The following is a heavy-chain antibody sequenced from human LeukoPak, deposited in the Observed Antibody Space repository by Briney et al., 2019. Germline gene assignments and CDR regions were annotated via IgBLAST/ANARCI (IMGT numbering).Heavy chain of an antibody. CDR3: AREFTLYGDWGYFDY. CDR1: GGSISSYY. CDR2: IYYSGST. V-gene: IGHV4-59*01. D-gene: IGHD4-17*01. J-gene: IGHJ4*02. Sequence: KPSETLSLTCTVSGGSISSYYWSWIRQPPGKGLEWIGYIYYSGSTNYNPSLKSRVTISVDTSKNQFSLKLSSVTAADTAVYYCAREFTLYGDWGYFDYWGQGTLVTVSS.